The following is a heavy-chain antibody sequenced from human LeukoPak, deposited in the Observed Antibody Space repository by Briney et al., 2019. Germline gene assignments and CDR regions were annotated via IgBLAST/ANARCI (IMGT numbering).Heavy chain of an antibody. Sequence: GGSLRLSCTASGFTFGDYAMSWVRQAPGKGLEWVSFIRSKPYGGTTEHAASVRGRFTISRDDSKSIAYLQMNSLKTEDTAVYYCTRVHGEAYYYFYYMDVWGKGTTVTISS. CDR3: TRVHGEAYYYFYYMDV. CDR1: GFTFGDYA. CDR2: IRSKPYGGTT. V-gene: IGHV3-49*04. J-gene: IGHJ6*03. D-gene: IGHD4-17*01.